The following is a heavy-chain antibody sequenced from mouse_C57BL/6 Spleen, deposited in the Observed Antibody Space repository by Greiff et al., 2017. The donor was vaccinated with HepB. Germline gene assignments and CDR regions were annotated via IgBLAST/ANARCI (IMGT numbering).Heavy chain of an antibody. V-gene: IGHV14-4*01. CDR1: GFNIKDDY. CDR3: TTRPYFDY. CDR2: IDPENGDT. Sequence: VQLQQSGAELVRPGASVKLSCTASGFNIKDDYMHWVKQRPEQGLEWIGWIDPENGDTEYASKFQGKATITADTSSNTAYLRLSSLTSEDTAVYYCTTRPYFDYWGQGTTLTVSS. J-gene: IGHJ2*01.